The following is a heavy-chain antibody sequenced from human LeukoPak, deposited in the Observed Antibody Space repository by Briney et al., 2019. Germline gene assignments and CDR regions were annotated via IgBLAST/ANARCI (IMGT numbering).Heavy chain of an antibody. V-gene: IGHV4-38-2*02. Sequence: SETLSLTCTVSGGSISSYYWGWIRQPPGKGLEWIGSIYDSGSTYYNPPLKSRVSISVDTSKSQFSLKLNSVTAADTAVYYCARGRSGSYYDAFDIWGQGTKVTVSS. CDR2: IYDSGST. CDR1: GGSISSYY. CDR3: ARGRSGSYYDAFDI. D-gene: IGHD1-26*01. J-gene: IGHJ3*02.